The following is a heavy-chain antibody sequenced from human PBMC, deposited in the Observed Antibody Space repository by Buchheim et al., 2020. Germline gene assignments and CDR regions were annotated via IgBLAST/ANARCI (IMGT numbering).Heavy chain of an antibody. J-gene: IGHJ4*02. CDR2: IYYSGST. CDR1: GGSISSYY. D-gene: IGHD3-16*01. CDR3: ARDLGDNGDPI. V-gene: IGHV4-59*01. Sequence: QVQLQESGPGLVKPSETLSLTCTVSGGSISSYYWSWIRQPPGKGLEWIGYIYYSGSTNYNPSLKSRVTISVDTSKNQFSLKLSSVTAADTAVYYCARDLGDNGDPIWGQGTL.